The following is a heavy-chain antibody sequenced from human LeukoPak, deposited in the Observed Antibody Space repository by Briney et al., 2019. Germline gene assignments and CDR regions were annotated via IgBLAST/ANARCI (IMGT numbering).Heavy chain of an antibody. D-gene: IGHD2-8*01. V-gene: IGHV3-7*03. Sequence: PGGSLRLSCEASGLTFSNFWMTWLRQAPGKGLEWVANIKQDGSETYYLDSVRGRFTISRDNAKNSMYLQMNSLRAEDTAVYYCAKAETHTKYFYFYYMDDWGKGTTVTVSS. CDR1: GLTFSNFW. CDR3: AKAETHTKYFYFYYMDD. J-gene: IGHJ6*03. CDR2: IKQDGSET.